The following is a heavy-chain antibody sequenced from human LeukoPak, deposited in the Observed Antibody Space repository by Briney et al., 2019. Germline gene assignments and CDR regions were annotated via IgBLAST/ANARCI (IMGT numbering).Heavy chain of an antibody. V-gene: IGHV3-48*01. Sequence: GGSLRLSCTASGFTFGSWMIWVRQAPRKGLEWVSYISSSNNIYYADSAKGRFTISRDNGKNSVWLQMNNLRAEDTAVYHCGRGNGDYGGVDYWGQGTLVTVSS. D-gene: IGHD4-17*01. CDR2: ISSSNNI. CDR1: GFTFGSW. CDR3: GRGNGDYGGVDY. J-gene: IGHJ4*02.